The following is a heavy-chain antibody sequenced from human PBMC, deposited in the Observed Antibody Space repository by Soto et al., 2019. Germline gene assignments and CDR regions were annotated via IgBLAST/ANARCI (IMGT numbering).Heavy chain of an antibody. CDR1: GFTFSSYA. CDR3: ARELRVTKYYYYYGMDV. Sequence: GGSLRLSCAASGFTFSSYAMRWVRQAPGKGLEWVAVISYDGSNKYYADSVKGRFTISRDNSKNTLYLQMNSLRAEDTAVYYCARELRVTKYYYYYGMDVWGQGTTLTVSS. J-gene: IGHJ6*02. D-gene: IGHD5-18*01. V-gene: IGHV3-30-3*01. CDR2: ISYDGSNK.